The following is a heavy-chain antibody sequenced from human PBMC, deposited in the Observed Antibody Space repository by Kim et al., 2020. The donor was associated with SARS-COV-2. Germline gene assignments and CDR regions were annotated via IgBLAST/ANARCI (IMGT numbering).Heavy chain of an antibody. D-gene: IGHD3-9*01. CDR2: INTNTGNP. CDR1: GYTFTSYA. Sequence: ASVKVSCKASGYTFTSYAMNWVRQAPGQGLEWMGWINTNTGNPTYAQGFTGRFVFSLDTSVSTAYLQISSLKAEDTAVYYCARDINFHPVSDYDILTGYMGINWFDPWGQGTLVTVSS. J-gene: IGHJ5*02. CDR3: ARDINFHPVSDYDILTGYMGINWFDP. V-gene: IGHV7-4-1*02.